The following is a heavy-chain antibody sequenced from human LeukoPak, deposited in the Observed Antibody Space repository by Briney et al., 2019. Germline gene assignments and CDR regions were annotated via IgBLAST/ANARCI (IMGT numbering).Heavy chain of an antibody. D-gene: IGHD3-3*01. J-gene: IGHJ4*02. CDR3: ARAYYDFWSGYYTAFDY. CDR2: IYTSGST. V-gene: IGHV4-61*02. CDR1: GGSISSGSYY. Sequence: SETLSLTCTVSGGSISSGSYYWSWIRQPAGRGLEWIGRIYTSGSTNYNPSLKSRVTISVDTSKNQFSLKLGSVTAADTAVYYCARAYYDFWSGYYTAFDYWGQGTLVTVSS.